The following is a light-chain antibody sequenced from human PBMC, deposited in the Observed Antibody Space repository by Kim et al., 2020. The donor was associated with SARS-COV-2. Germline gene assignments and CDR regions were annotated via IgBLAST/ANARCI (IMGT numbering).Light chain of an antibody. CDR1: QGIDNY. Sequence: DIQMTQSPSAMSASVGDRVTITCRASQGIDNYLTWFQQKPGKVPKRLIFAASSLLSEVPSRFSGSGSGTEFTLTISGLQPEDFATYYCLQHHSYPLTLGGGAKVDIQ. CDR2: AAS. V-gene: IGKV1-17*03. J-gene: IGKJ4*01. CDR3: LQHHSYPLT.